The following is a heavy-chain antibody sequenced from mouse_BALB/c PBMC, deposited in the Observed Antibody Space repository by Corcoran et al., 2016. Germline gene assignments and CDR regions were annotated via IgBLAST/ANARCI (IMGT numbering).Heavy chain of an antibody. V-gene: IGHV9-1*02. D-gene: IGHD3-2*01. CDR3: ARKAARDSSCYWFAY. Sequence: QIQLVQSGPELKKPGETVKISCKAAGYTFTNYGMKWVKQAPGKGLKWRGWINTYTGEPTYADDLKGRFAFSLETSASTTYLQINNLKNEDIATYFCARKAARDSSCYWFAYWVQGTLVTVSA. CDR1: GYTFTNYG. CDR2: INTYTGEP. J-gene: IGHJ3*01.